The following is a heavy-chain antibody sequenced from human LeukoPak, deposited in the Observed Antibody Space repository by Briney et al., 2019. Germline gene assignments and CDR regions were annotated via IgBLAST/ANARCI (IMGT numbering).Heavy chain of an antibody. CDR1: GGSINNYY. CDR2: IYYSVSGGGT. J-gene: IGHJ4*02. CDR3: ARGGTMTTVPL. V-gene: IGHV4-59*08. D-gene: IGHD4-17*01. Sequence: SETLSLTCTVSGGSINNYYWNWIRQPPGKGLELIGYIYYSVSGGGTNYNPSLKSRVTISADTSKNQFSLKLSSVTAADTAVYYCARGGTMTTVPLWGQGTLVSVSS.